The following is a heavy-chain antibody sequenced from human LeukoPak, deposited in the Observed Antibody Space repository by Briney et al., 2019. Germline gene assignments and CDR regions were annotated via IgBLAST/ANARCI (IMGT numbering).Heavy chain of an antibody. CDR3: AREREYSGYGSGGIVDY. CDR1: GGSISSYY. CDR2: IYYSGGT. Sequence: SETLSLTCTVSGGSISSYYWSWIRQPPGKGLEWIGYIYYSGGTNYNPSLKSRVSRSVDTSKSQFSLRLSSVTAADTAVYYCAREREYSGYGSGGIVDYWGQGTLVTVSS. V-gene: IGHV4-59*12. D-gene: IGHD5-12*01. J-gene: IGHJ4*02.